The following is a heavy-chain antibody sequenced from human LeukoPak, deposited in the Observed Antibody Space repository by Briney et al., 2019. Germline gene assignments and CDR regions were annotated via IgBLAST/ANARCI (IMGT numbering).Heavy chain of an antibody. Sequence: PSETLSLTCAVSGGSISSTNWWSWVRQPPGKGLEWIGEIYHSGSTNYNPSLKSRVTISVDGSKNQFSLNLSSVTPADTAVYYCARAPVGTATGGFDYWGQGTLVTVSS. CDR3: ARAPVGTATGGFDY. CDR2: IYHSGST. V-gene: IGHV4-4*02. J-gene: IGHJ4*02. D-gene: IGHD2-15*01. CDR1: GGSISSTNW.